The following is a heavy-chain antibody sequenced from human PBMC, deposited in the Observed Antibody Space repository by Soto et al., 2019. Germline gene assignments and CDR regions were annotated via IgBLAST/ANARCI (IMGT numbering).Heavy chain of an antibody. Sequence: GGSLRLSCAASGFTFSSYAMSWVRQAPGKGLEWVSAISGSGGSTYYADSVKGRFTISRDNSKNTLYLQMNGLRVEDTAVYYCAKDRLAGXFDYWGQGTQVTVSS. CDR1: GFTFSSYA. CDR2: ISGSGGST. CDR3: AKDRLAGXFDY. V-gene: IGHV3-23*01. J-gene: IGHJ4*02.